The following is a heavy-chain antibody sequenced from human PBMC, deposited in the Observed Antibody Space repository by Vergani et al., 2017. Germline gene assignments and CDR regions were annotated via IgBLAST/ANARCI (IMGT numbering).Heavy chain of an antibody. CDR3: ARVGIAAEHYYYYMDV. CDR1: GFTFSSYS. CDR2: ISSSGSTI. D-gene: IGHD6-13*01. V-gene: IGHV3-48*04. Sequence: EVQLLESGGGLVQPGGSLRLSCAASGFTFSSYSMNWVRQAPGKGLEWVSYISSSGSTIYYADSVKGRFTISRDNAKNSLYLQMNSLRAEDTAVYYCARVGIAAEHYYYYMDVWGKGTTVTVSS. J-gene: IGHJ6*03.